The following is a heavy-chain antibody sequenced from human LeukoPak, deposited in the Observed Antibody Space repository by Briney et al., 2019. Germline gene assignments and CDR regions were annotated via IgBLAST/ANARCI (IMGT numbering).Heavy chain of an antibody. Sequence: GGSLRLSCAASGFIFGSHAMSWVRQAPGKGLEWVSTISGSAGSTYYADSVKGRFIISRDNSKNTLYLQMNSLRAEDTAVYYCASPYFSGSGSYYPYYWGQGTLVTVSS. CDR2: ISGSAGST. CDR3: ASPYFSGSGSYYPYY. J-gene: IGHJ4*02. V-gene: IGHV3-23*01. D-gene: IGHD3-10*01. CDR1: GFIFGSHA.